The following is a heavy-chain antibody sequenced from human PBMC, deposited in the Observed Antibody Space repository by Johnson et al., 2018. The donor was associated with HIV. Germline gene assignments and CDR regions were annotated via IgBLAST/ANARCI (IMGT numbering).Heavy chain of an antibody. CDR2: ISSSGSTI. V-gene: IGHV3-11*04. D-gene: IGHD2-8*02. Sequence: QVQLVESGGGLVKPGWSLRLSCAASGFTFSDYYMSWIRQAPGKGLEWVSYISSSGSTIYYADSVRGRFPISRDNAKNSLYLQMNSLRAEDTAVYYCARSPICTGGVCWRSAFDIWGQGTMVTVSS. J-gene: IGHJ3*02. CDR3: ARSPICTGGVCWRSAFDI. CDR1: GFTFSDYY.